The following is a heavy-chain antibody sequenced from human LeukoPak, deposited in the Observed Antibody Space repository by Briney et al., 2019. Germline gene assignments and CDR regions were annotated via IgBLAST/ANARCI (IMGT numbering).Heavy chain of an antibody. Sequence: GGSLRLSCAASGFTFSSYSMNWVRQAPGKGLEWVSSISSSSSYIYYAHSVKGRVTISRDNAKNSLYLQMNSVRAEDTAVYYCARDYGGSSPFDYWGQGTLVTVSS. J-gene: IGHJ4*02. V-gene: IGHV3-21*01. D-gene: IGHD4-23*01. CDR2: ISSSSSYI. CDR3: ARDYGGSSPFDY. CDR1: GFTFSSYS.